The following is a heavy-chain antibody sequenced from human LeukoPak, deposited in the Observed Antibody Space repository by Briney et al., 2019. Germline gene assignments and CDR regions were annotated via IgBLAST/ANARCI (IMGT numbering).Heavy chain of an antibody. CDR2: IYTSGST. CDR1: GGSISSYY. J-gene: IGHJ4*02. D-gene: IGHD2-2*01. Sequence: SETLSLTCTVSGGSISSYYWSWIRQPAGKGLEWIGRIYTSGSTNYNPSLKSRVTMSVDTSKNQFSLKLSSVTAADTAVYYCARGGVVPAASGSFDYWGQGTLVTVFS. CDR3: ARGGVVPAASGSFDY. V-gene: IGHV4-4*07.